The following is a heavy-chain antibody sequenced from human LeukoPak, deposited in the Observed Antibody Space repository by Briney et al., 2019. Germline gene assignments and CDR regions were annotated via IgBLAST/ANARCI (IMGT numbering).Heavy chain of an antibody. CDR2: TYYRSKWYN. Sequence: SQTLSLTCAISGDSVSSNSADWNWIRQSPSRGLEWLGRTYYRSKWYNDYAESVKSRITINSDTSKNQFSLHLNSVTPEDTAVYYCARKGTVTTPFDYWGQGNLVTVSS. V-gene: IGHV6-1*01. CDR1: GDSVSSNSAD. D-gene: IGHD4-11*01. CDR3: ARKGTVTTPFDY. J-gene: IGHJ4*02.